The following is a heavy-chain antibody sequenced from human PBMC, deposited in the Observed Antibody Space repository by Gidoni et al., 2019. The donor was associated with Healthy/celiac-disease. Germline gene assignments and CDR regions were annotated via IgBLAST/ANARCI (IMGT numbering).Heavy chain of an antibody. CDR1: GGSISSYY. Sequence: QVQLQESGPGLVKPSETLSLTCTVSGGSISSYYWSWIRQPSGKGLEWIGYIYYSGSTNYNPSLKSRVTISVDTSKNQFSLKLSSVTAADTAVYYCAIVTTATLFDPWGQGTLVTVSS. CDR3: AIVTTATLFDP. V-gene: IGHV4-59*01. D-gene: IGHD4-17*01. CDR2: IYYSGST. J-gene: IGHJ5*02.